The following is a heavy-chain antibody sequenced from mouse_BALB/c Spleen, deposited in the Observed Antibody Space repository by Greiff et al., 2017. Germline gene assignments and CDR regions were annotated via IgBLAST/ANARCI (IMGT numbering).Heavy chain of an antibody. D-gene: IGHD1-1*01. CDR3: ARNYYGSSDWYFDV. Sequence: VQLQESGPGLVQPSQSLSITCTVSGFSLTSYGVHWVRQSPGKGLEWLGVIWSGGSTDYNAAFISRLSISKDNSKSQVFFKMNSLQANDTAIYYCARNYYGSSDWYFDVWGAGTTVTVSS. CDR2: IWSGGST. J-gene: IGHJ1*01. CDR1: GFSLTSYG. V-gene: IGHV2-2*02.